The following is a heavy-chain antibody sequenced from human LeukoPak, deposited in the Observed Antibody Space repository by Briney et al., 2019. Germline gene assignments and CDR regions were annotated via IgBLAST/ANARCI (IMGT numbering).Heavy chain of an antibody. CDR1: GGSFSGYY. CDR2: INHSGST. D-gene: IGHD2-2*01. Sequence: SETLSLTCAVYGGSFSGYYWSWIRQPPGKGLEWIGEINHSGSTNYNPSLKSRVTISVDTSKNQFSLKLSSVTAADTAVYYCARDGGEAHGAMPLYVWGQGTTVTVSS. J-gene: IGHJ6*02. V-gene: IGHV4-34*01. CDR3: ARDGGEAHGAMPLYV.